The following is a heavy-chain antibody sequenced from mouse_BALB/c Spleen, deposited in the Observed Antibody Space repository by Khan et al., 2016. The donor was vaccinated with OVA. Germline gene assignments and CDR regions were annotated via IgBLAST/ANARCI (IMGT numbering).Heavy chain of an antibody. CDR2: ISYSGST. D-gene: IGHD3-2*02. V-gene: IGHV3-2*02. J-gene: IGHJ2*01. CDR3: ARKARIKY. Sequence: EVQLQESGPGLVKPSQSLSLTCTVTGYSITSGYGWNWIRQFPENKLEWMGYISYSGSTNYNPSLKSRISITRDTSKNQFFQQLNSVTTEDTATYYCARKARIKYWGQGTTLTVSS. CDR1: GYSITSGYG.